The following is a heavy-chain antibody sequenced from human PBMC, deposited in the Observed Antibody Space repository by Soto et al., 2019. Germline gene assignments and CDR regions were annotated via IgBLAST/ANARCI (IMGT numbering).Heavy chain of an antibody. CDR3: AKGSIEYSASVDN. CDR1: GFSFSSYA. Sequence: DVQLLESGGGLVQPGGSLRLSCAASGFSFSSYAMVWVRQAPGKGLEWVAVINARGGSSYFADSVKGRFTLSRDNSKNVVSLEMNSLRAEDTAIYFCAKGSIEYSASVDNWGQGTLVVVSS. J-gene: IGHJ4*02. CDR2: INARGGSS. D-gene: IGHD5-12*01. V-gene: IGHV3-23*01.